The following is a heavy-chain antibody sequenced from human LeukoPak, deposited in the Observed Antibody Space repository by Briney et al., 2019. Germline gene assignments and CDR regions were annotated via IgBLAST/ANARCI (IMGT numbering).Heavy chain of an antibody. CDR1: GFTVSSNY. CDR2: IYSGGST. D-gene: IGHD3-22*01. Sequence: GGSPRLSCAASGFTVSSNYMSWVRQAPGKGLEGVSVIYSGGSTYYADSVKGRFTISRDNSKNTLYLQMNSLRAEDTAVYYCARGERNYYDSSGYLVYWGQGTLVTVSS. V-gene: IGHV3-53*01. CDR3: ARGERNYYDSSGYLVY. J-gene: IGHJ4*02.